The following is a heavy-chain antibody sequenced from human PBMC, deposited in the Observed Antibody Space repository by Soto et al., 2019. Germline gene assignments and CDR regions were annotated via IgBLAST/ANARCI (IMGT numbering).Heavy chain of an antibody. CDR3: ARAGIAYCSSTTCYLYYYVMDV. CDR1: GYSVTSYC. D-gene: IGHD2-2*01. V-gene: IGHV1-46*01. Sequence: ASVKVSCKASGYSVTSYCMHWVRQAPGQGLEWMGIINPNSGSTTYAQKFQGRVTMTRDTPTSTVYMELTSLTSGGTAVYYCARAGIAYCSSTTCYLYYYVMDVWGQGTTVTVSS. J-gene: IGHJ6*02. CDR2: INPNSGST.